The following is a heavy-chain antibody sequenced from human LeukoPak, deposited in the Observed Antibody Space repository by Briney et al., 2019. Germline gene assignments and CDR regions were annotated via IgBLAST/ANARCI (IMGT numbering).Heavy chain of an antibody. Sequence: PSGTLSLTCVVSGGSISSSTWWTWVRLPPGNGLEWIGEIFHSGSTNLNPSLKSRLTMSVDESRHQFSLKLTSVTAADTAVYYCASGGLVSRYLDHWGQGTLVTVSS. CDR2: IFHSGST. V-gene: IGHV4-4*02. J-gene: IGHJ4*02. CDR3: ASGGLVSRYLDH. D-gene: IGHD3-9*01. CDR1: GGSISSSTW.